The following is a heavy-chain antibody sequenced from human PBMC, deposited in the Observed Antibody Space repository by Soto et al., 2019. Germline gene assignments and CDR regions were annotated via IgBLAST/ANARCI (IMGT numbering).Heavy chain of an antibody. V-gene: IGHV4-30-4*01. Sequence: SETLSLTCTVSGGSISSGDYYWSWIRQPPGKGLEWIGYIYYSGSTYYNPSLKSRVTISVDTSKNQFPLKLSSVTAADTAVYYCARAIVLGDSRYYYGMDVWGQGTTVTVSS. J-gene: IGHJ6*02. CDR3: ARAIVLGDSRYYYGMDV. D-gene: IGHD2-8*01. CDR2: IYYSGST. CDR1: GGSISSGDYY.